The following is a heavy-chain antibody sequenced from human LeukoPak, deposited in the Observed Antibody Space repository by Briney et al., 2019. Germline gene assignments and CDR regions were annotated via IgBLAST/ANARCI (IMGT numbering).Heavy chain of an antibody. V-gene: IGHV1-2*02. J-gene: IGHJ4*02. D-gene: IGHD1-26*01. CDR3: ARLNRIVGATTGY. CDR1: GYTFTGYY. Sequence: ASVKVSCKASGYTFTGYYMHWVRQAPGQGLEWMGWINPNSGGTNYAQKFQGRVTMTRDTSISTAYMELSRLRSDDTAVYYCARLNRIVGATTGYWGKGTLVTVSS. CDR2: INPNSGGT.